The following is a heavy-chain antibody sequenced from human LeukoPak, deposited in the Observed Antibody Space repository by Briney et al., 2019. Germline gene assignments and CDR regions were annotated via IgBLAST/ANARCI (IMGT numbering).Heavy chain of an antibody. D-gene: IGHD6-6*01. CDR2: TYYRPKWYN. CDR1: GDSVSSNSAA. J-gene: IGHJ6*03. CDR3: ARDRALVAARRYYYYMDV. V-gene: IGHV6-1*01. Sequence: SQTLSLTCAISGDSVSSNSAAWNWIRQSPSRGLEWLGGTYYRPKWYNDYAVSVKSRITINPDTSKNQFSLQLNSVTPEDTAVYYCARDRALVAARRYYYYMDVWGKGTTVTVSS.